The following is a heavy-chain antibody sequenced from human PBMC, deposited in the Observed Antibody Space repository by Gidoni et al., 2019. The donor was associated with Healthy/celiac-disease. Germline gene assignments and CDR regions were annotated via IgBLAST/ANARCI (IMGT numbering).Heavy chain of an antibody. Sequence: QVQLQQWGAGLLQPSATLSLTCAVYGGSFSGYYWSWIRQPPGKGLEWIGEINHSGSTNYNPSLKSRVTISVDTSKNQFSLKLSSVTAADTAVYYCARGIGGGSGSYWRARRFDYRGQGTLVTVSS. D-gene: IGHD3-10*01. V-gene: IGHV4-34*01. CDR2: INHSGST. CDR3: ARGIGGGSGSYWRARRFDY. J-gene: IGHJ4*02. CDR1: GGSFSGYY.